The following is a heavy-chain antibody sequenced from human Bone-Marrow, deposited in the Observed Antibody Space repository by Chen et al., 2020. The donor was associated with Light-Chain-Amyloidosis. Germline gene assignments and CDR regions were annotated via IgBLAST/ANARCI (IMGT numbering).Heavy chain of an antibody. CDR1: GYTFTASS. V-gene: IGHV7-4-1*02. D-gene: IGHD2-21*02. Sequence: QVHLVQSGSELKKPGASVKLSCKTSGYTFTASSVNWVRQAPGQGLQWVGRINTDIGNATYAQGFTGRFVISLDTSVTTAYLQITGLKAEDTAVYYCARGVGVTGDSNFDSWGQGTRVTVSS. CDR3: ARGVGVTGDSNFDS. CDR2: INTDIGNA. J-gene: IGHJ4*02.